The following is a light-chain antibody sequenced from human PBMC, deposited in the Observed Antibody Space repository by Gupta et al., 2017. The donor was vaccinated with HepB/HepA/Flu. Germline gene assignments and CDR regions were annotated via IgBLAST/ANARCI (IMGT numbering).Light chain of an antibody. Sequence: EIVLTQSPATLSLSPGERATLSCRASQSVSSYVAWYQQKPGQAPRLLIYDAFNRATGIPARFSGSGSGTDFTLTISSLEPEDFAVYYCQQRTNWPPGLTFGGGTKIEIK. CDR2: DAF. J-gene: IGKJ4*01. CDR1: QSVSSY. CDR3: QQRTNWPPGLT. V-gene: IGKV3-11*01.